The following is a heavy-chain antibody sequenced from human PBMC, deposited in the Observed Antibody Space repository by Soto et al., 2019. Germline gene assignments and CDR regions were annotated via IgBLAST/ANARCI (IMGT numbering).Heavy chain of an antibody. J-gene: IGHJ6*03. Sequence: GGSLRLSCAASGFTFSDYYMSWIRQAPGKGLEWVSYISSSGSTIYYADSVKGRFTISRDNAKNSLYLQMNSLRAEDTAVYYCARDRVRSGYYSFADYYYMDVWGKGTTVTVSS. V-gene: IGHV3-11*01. CDR3: ARDRVRSGYYSFADYYYMDV. CDR1: GFTFSDYY. CDR2: ISSSGSTI. D-gene: IGHD3-3*01.